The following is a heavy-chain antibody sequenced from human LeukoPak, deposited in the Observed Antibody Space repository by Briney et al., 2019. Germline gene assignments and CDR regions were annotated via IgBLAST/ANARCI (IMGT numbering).Heavy chain of an antibody. CDR2: ILCDGRRN. Sequence: GGSLRLSCAASGFIFSSYAMHWVRQAPGKGLEWVAFILCDGRRNYYAESVKGRFTISRDNTKSTLYLQMISLRPEDTAVYYCAKDSSGSYARFDSWGQGTLLTVSS. CDR3: AKDSSGSYARFDS. CDR1: GFIFSSYA. D-gene: IGHD6-19*01. J-gene: IGHJ4*02. V-gene: IGHV3-30*18.